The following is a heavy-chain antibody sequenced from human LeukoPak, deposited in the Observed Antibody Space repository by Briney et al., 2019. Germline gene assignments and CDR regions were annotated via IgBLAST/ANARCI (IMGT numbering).Heavy chain of an antibody. J-gene: IGHJ6*03. V-gene: IGHV3-20*04. CDR1: GFTFSSYG. Sequence: GGSLRLSCAASGFTFSSYGMSWVRQAPGKGLEWVSGINWNGGSTGYADSVKGRFTISRDSAKNSLYLQMNSLRAEDTALYYCARAGRKKYCSSTSCPGYYYYMDVWGKGTTVTVSS. D-gene: IGHD2-2*01. CDR3: ARAGRKKYCSSTSCPGYYYYMDV. CDR2: INWNGGST.